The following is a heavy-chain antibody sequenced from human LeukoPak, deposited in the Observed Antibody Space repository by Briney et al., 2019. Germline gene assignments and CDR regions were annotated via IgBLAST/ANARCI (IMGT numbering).Heavy chain of an antibody. CDR2: VHPSGGST. CDR1: GYTFTSYY. CDR3: ARITMTTSGWYFDL. Sequence: GASVKVSCKASGYTFTSYYMHWLRQAAGQGLEWMGIVHPSGGSTSYAQKFQGRVTMTRDTATSTVYMELSSLRSEDTALYYCARITMTTSGWYFDLWGRGSLVTVSS. J-gene: IGHJ2*01. D-gene: IGHD3-22*01. V-gene: IGHV1-46*01.